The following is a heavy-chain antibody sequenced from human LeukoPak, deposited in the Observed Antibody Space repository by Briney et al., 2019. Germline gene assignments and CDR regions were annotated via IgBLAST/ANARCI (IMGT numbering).Heavy chain of an antibody. V-gene: IGHV4-39*07. D-gene: IGHD1-7*01. CDR3: SRDPPAGTSPY. CDR2: ISYTGSA. Sequence: PSETLSLTCSVSGGSIRNSNYFWAWIRQPPGKGLEWIGVISYTGSAYYNPSLKSRVTISVDTSKNQFSLRLTSVTAADTAVYYCSRDPPAGTSPYWGQGTLVTVSS. J-gene: IGHJ4*02. CDR1: GGSIRNSNYF.